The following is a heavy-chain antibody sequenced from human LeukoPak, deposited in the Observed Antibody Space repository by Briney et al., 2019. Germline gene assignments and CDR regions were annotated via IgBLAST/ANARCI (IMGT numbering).Heavy chain of an antibody. Sequence: PSETLSLTCTVSGYSISSGYYWGWIRQPPGKGLEWIGSIYHSGSTYYNPSLKSRVTISVDTSKNQFSLKLSSVTAADTAVYYCAKDVGAAAAEYFQHWGQGTLVTVSS. D-gene: IGHD2-15*01. CDR3: AKDVGAAAAEYFQH. J-gene: IGHJ1*01. V-gene: IGHV4-38-2*02. CDR2: IYHSGST. CDR1: GYSISSGYY.